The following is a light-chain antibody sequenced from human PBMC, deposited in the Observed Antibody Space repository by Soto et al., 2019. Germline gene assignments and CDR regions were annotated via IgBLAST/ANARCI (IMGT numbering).Light chain of an antibody. CDR1: SSNIGSNY. CDR2: RNN. Sequence: QAVLTQPPSASGTPGQRVTISCSGSSSNIGSNYVYWYQQLPGTAPKLLIYRNNQRPSGVPDRFSGSKSGTSASLAISGLRSEDEADYYCAAWDDSLSVCVFGGGTKVTVL. J-gene: IGLJ2*01. V-gene: IGLV1-47*01. CDR3: AAWDDSLSVCV.